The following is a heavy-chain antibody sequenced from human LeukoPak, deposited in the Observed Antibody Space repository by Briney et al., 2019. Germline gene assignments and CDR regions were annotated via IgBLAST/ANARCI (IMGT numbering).Heavy chain of an antibody. CDR1: GGSISSYY. J-gene: IGHJ4*02. Sequence: PSETLSLTCTVSGGSISSYYWSWIRQPAGKGLEWIGRIYTSGSTNYNPSLKSRVTISVDTSKNQFSLKLSSVTAADTAVYYCARVLSGDYYDSSGYPLGDYWGQGTLVTVSS. CDR2: IYTSGST. D-gene: IGHD3-22*01. V-gene: IGHV4-4*07. CDR3: ARVLSGDYYDSSGYPLGDY.